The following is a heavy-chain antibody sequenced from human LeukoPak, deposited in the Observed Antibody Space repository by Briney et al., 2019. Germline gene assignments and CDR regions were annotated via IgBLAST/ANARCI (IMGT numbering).Heavy chain of an antibody. Sequence: ASVKVSCKASGYTFTGYYMHWVRQAPGQGLEWMGWINPNSGGTNYAQKFQGRVTMTRDTSISTAYMELSRLRSDDTAVYYCARDPGRDGYNLYFDYWGQGTLVTVSS. D-gene: IGHD5-24*01. CDR1: GYTFTGYY. CDR2: INPNSGGT. J-gene: IGHJ4*02. CDR3: ARDPGRDGYNLYFDY. V-gene: IGHV1-2*02.